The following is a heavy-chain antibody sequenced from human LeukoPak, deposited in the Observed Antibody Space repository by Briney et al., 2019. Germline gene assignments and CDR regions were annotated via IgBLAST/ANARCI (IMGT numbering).Heavy chain of an antibody. CDR1: GFTFSSYS. V-gene: IGHV3-48*01. CDR2: ISSSSSTI. D-gene: IGHD3-3*01. J-gene: IGHJ4*02. Sequence: RPGGSLRLSCAASGFTFSSYSMNWVRQAPGKGLEWVSYISSSSSTIYYADSVKGRFTISRDNAKNSLYLQMNSLRAEDTAVYYCARDRNTIFGVVIRSEYFDYWGQGTLVTVSS. CDR3: ARDRNTIFGVVIRSEYFDY.